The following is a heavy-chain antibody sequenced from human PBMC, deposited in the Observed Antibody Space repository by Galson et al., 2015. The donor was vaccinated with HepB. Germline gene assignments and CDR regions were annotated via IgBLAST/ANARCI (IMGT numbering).Heavy chain of an antibody. CDR1: GFTFTRYA. D-gene: IGHD2-15*01. CDR3: AKDGIMVANNPYHFHY. J-gene: IGHJ4*02. CDR2: ITSSGGKT. Sequence: SLRLSCAASGFTFTRYAMTWVRQAPGKGLEWVASITSSGGKTYYTDSVKGSFTISRDNSKNTLLLQLNSLRAEDTAVYYCAKDGIMVANNPYHFHYWGQGTLVTVSS. V-gene: IGHV3-23*01.